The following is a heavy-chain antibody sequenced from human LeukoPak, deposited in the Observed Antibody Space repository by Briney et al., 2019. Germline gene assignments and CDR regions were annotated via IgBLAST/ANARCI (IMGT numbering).Heavy chain of an antibody. Sequence: SETLSLTCTVSGGSISIYYWSWIRQPPGKGLEWIGNIYYSGSTNYKPSLKGRVTISLNTSKNQFSLKLSSVTAADTAVHYCAREAHSRHGGYGHYFDYWGQGSLVTVSS. V-gene: IGHV4-59*01. D-gene: IGHD5-12*01. J-gene: IGHJ4*02. CDR3: AREAHSRHGGYGHYFDY. CDR1: GGSISIYY. CDR2: IYYSGST.